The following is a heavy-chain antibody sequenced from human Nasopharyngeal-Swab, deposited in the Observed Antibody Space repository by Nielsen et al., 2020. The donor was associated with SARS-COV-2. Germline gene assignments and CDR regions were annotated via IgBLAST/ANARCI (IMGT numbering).Heavy chain of an antibody. CDR2: IYYSGST. D-gene: IGHD2/OR15-2a*01. CDR3: ASPSLSGPIVLWRVFDL. V-gene: IGHV4-39*01. J-gene: IGHJ2*01. Sequence: SETLSLTCTVSGGSISSSSYYWGWIRQPPGKGLEWIGSIYYSGSTYYNPSLKSRVTISVDTSKNQFSLKLSSVTAADTAVYYCASPSLSGPIVLWRVFDLWGRGTLVTVSS. CDR1: GGSISSSSYY.